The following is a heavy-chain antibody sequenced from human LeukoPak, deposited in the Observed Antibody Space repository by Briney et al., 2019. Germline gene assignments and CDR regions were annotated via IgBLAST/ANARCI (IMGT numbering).Heavy chain of an antibody. J-gene: IGHJ5*02. Sequence: GESLKISCKGSGYSFTSYWIGWVRQMPGKGLEWMGIIYPGDSDTRYSPSFQGQVTISADKSISTAYLQWSSLKASDTAMYYCARGSPVTMVRGVITNWFDPWGQGTLVTVSS. V-gene: IGHV5-51*01. CDR2: IYPGDSDT. CDR1: GYSFTSYW. D-gene: IGHD3-10*01. CDR3: ARGSPVTMVRGVITNWFDP.